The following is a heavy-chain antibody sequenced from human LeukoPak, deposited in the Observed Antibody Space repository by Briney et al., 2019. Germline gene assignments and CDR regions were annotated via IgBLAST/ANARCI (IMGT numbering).Heavy chain of an antibody. CDR1: GFTFSSYA. J-gene: IGHJ4*02. D-gene: IGHD2-8*01. CDR3: AKNGVEGYFDY. V-gene: IGHV3-64*01. Sequence: PGGSLRLSCAASGFTFSSYAMHWVRQAPGKGLEYVSAISSNGGSTYYANSVKGRFTISRDNSKNTLYLQMNSLRAEDTAVYYCAKNGVEGYFDYWGQGTLVTVSS. CDR2: ISSNGGST.